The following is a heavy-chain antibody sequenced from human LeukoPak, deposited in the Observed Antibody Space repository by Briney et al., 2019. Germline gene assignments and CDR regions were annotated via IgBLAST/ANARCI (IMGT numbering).Heavy chain of an antibody. CDR2: IYYSGST. CDR1: GGSISSYY. D-gene: IGHD1-14*01. V-gene: IGHV4-59*08. J-gene: IGHJ3*02. CDR3: ASLRIRDRKAFDI. Sequence: PSETQSLTCTVSGGSISSYYWSWLRQPPGKGLEWFGYIYYSGSTNYNPSLKSRVTISVDTSKNQFSLKLSSVTAADTAVYYCASLRIRDRKAFDIWGQGTMVTVSS.